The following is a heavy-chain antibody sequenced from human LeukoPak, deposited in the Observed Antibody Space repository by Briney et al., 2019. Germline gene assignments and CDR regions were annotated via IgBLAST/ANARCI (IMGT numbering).Heavy chain of an antibody. V-gene: IGHV7-4-1*02. D-gene: IGHD3-16*01. CDR1: GYTFTRDA. CDR2: INMYTANP. Sequence: ASVKISCKASGYTFTRDAIKWLRQAPGQGLEWMGWINMYTANPAYAQGFTERFVFSLDTSVTTAYLQISNLKTEDTAVNYCARHDNDDDFDYWGQGTLVTVSS. J-gene: IGHJ4*02. CDR3: ARHDNDDDFDY.